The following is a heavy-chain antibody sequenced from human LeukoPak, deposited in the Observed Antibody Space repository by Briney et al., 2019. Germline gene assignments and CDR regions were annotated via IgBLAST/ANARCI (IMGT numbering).Heavy chain of an antibody. V-gene: IGHV1-18*01. CDR3: ARVPTVVTTDAFDI. CDR2: ISAYNGNT. D-gene: IGHD4-23*01. Sequence: ASVKVSCKASGYTFTSYGISWVRQAPGQGLEWMGWISAYNGNTNYAQKLQGRVTMTTDTSTSTAYMELRSLRSDDTAVYYCARVPTVVTTDAFDIWGQGTMVTVSS. J-gene: IGHJ3*02. CDR1: GYTFTSYG.